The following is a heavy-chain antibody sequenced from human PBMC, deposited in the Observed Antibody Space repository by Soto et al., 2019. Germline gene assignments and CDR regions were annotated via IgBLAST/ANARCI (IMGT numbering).Heavy chain of an antibody. CDR3: ARDGITMVRGVVYYYGMDV. CDR2: IYYSGST. V-gene: IGHV4-61*01. J-gene: IGHJ6*02. D-gene: IGHD3-10*01. CDR1: GGSVSSCSYY. Sequence: SETLSLTCTVSGGSVSSCSYYWSWIRQPPGKGLEWIGYIYYSGSTNYNPSLKSRVTISVDTSKNQFSLKLSSVTAADTAVYYCARDGITMVRGVVYYYGMDVWGQGTTVTVSS.